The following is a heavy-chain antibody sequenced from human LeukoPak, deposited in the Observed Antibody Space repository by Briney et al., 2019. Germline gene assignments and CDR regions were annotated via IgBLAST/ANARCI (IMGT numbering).Heavy chain of an antibody. CDR2: INHSGST. J-gene: IGHJ4*02. V-gene: IGHV4-34*01. D-gene: IGHD5-18*01. CDR3: ARHSYGTSDY. Sequence: SETLSLTCAVYGGSFSGYYWSWIRQPPGKGLEWIGEINHSGSTNYNPSLKSRVTISVDTSKNQFSLRLSSVTAADTAVYYYARHSYGTSDYWGQGTLVTVSS. CDR1: GGSFSGYY.